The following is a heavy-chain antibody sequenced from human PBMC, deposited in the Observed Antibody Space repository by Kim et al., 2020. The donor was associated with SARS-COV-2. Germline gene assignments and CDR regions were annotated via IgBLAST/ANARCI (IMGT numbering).Heavy chain of an antibody. CDR1: GFTFSNSG. V-gene: IGHV3-33*01. CDR3: ARDRNAVASTGLIDY. J-gene: IGHJ4*02. D-gene: IGHD6-19*01. Sequence: GGSLRLSCASSGFTFSNSGMHWVRQAPGKGLEWVTVIWYDGSNRNYADSLKGRFTISRDNSKNTLYLQMNSLRAEDTAVYYCARDRNAVASTGLIDYWGQGTLVIVSS. CDR2: IWYDGSNR.